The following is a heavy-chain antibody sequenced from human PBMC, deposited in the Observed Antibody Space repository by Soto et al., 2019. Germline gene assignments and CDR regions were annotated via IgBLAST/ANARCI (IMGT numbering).Heavy chain of an antibody. CDR1: GFSLSTSGVS. D-gene: IGHD3-3*01. Sequence: SGPTLVNPTQTLTLTCTVSGFSLSTSGVSVGWIRQPPGKALEWLALIYWDDDKRYSPSLKSRLTITKDTSKNQVVLTMTNMDPVDTATYYCAHRRVTIFGAVPRRDAFDIWGQGTMVTVSS. CDR2: IYWDDDK. CDR3: AHRRVTIFGAVPRRDAFDI. V-gene: IGHV2-5*02. J-gene: IGHJ3*02.